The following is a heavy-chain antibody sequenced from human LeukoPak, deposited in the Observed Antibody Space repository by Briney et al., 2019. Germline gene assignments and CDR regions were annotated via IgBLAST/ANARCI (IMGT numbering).Heavy chain of an antibody. CDR2: ISYDGSNK. D-gene: IGHD6-19*01. CDR3: AGDGSGWYDLEPFDY. Sequence: GGSLRLSCAASGFTFSSYAMHWVRQAPGKGLEWVAVISYDGSNKYYADSVKGRFTISRDNSKNTLYLQMNSLRAEDTAVYYCAGDGSGWYDLEPFDYWGQGTLVTVSS. J-gene: IGHJ4*02. CDR1: GFTFSSYA. V-gene: IGHV3-30*04.